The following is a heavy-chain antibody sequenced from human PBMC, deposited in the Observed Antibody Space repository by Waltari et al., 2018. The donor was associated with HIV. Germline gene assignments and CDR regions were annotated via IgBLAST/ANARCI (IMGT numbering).Heavy chain of an antibody. Sequence: QVQLVESGGGVVQPGRSLRRPCAASGITFGSYAMHWVRQAPGKGLEWVAVISYDGSNKYYADSVKGRFTISRDNSKNTLYLQMNSLRAEDTAVYYCARARGSPLDYWGQGTLVTVSS. D-gene: IGHD3-10*01. V-gene: IGHV3-30*04. CDR2: ISYDGSNK. CDR1: GITFGSYA. J-gene: IGHJ4*02. CDR3: ARARGSPLDY.